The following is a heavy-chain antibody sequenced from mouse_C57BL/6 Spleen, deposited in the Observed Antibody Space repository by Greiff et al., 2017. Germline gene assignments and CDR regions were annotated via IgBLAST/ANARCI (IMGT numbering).Heavy chain of an antibody. V-gene: IGHV1-53*01. CDR1: GYTFPGYW. CDR2: IIPSNGGT. CDR3: ARLEGFDY. Sequence: QFHLQQPGPELVKPGASVKLSCKASGYTFPGYWMQWVKQRPGQGLEWIGNIIPSNGGTNYNEKFKSKATLTVDKSSSTAYMQLSSLTSEDSAVYYCARLEGFDYWGQGTTLTVSS. J-gene: IGHJ2*01.